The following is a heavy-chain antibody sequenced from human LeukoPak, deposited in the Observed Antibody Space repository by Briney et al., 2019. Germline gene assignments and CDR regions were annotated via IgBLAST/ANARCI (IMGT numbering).Heavy chain of an antibody. V-gene: IGHV4-39*07. CDR2: IYYSGST. CDR3: ASLLRRIAAVTI. CDR1: GGSISSSSYY. D-gene: IGHD6-13*01. J-gene: IGHJ4*02. Sequence: NASETLSLTCTVSGGSISSSSYYWGWIRQPPGKGLEWIGSIYYSGSTYYNPSLKSRVTISVDTSKNQFSLKLSSVTAADTAVYYCASLLRRIAAVTIWGQGTLVTVSS.